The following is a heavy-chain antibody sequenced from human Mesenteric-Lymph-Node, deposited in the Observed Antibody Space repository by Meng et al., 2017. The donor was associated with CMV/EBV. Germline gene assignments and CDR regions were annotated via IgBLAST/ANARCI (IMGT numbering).Heavy chain of an antibody. CDR2: IIPIFGTA. J-gene: IGHJ4*02. V-gene: IGHV1-69*05. CDR3: AKGLYYDTLTGYDY. CDR1: GGTFSSYA. D-gene: IGHD3-9*01. Sequence: KISCKASGGTFSSYAISWVRQAPGQGLEWMGGIIPIFGTANYAQKFQGRVTITTDESTSTAYMELSSLRSEDTAVYYCAKGLYYDTLTGYDYWGQGTLVTVSS.